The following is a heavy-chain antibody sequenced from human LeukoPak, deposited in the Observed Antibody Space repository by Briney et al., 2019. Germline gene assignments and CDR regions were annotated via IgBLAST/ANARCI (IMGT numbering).Heavy chain of an antibody. D-gene: IGHD3-22*01. CDR2: ISGSGGST. CDR3: GLAAYYYDSSGSDDAFDI. CDR1: GFTFSSYA. J-gene: IGHJ3*02. V-gene: IGHV3-23*01. Sequence: PGGSLRLSCAASGFTFSSYAMSWVRQAPGKGLEWVSAISGSGGSTYYADSVKGRCTISRDNSKNTLYLQMSSLRAEDTAVYYCGLAAYYYDSSGSDDAFDIWGQGTMVIVSS.